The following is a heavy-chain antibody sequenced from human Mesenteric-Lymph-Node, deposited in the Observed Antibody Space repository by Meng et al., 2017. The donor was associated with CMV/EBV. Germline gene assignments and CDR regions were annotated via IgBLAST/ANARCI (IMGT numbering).Heavy chain of an antibody. CDR3: ARDRTIGGYSLYYYYYYGMDV. D-gene: IGHD5-12*01. Sequence: GESLKISCAASGFTVSSNYMSWVRQAPGKGLEWVSVIYSGGSTYYADSVKGRFTISRDNSKNTLYLQMNSLRAEDTAVYYCARDRTIGGYSLYYYYYYGMDVWGQGTTVTVSS. V-gene: IGHV3-53*01. CDR2: IYSGGST. CDR1: GFTVSSNY. J-gene: IGHJ6*02.